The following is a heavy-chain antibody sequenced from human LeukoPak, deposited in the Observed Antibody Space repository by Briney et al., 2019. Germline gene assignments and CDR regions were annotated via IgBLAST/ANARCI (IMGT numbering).Heavy chain of an antibody. CDR1: GGSFSGYY. Sequence: SETLSLTCAVYGGSFSGYYWSWIRQPPGKGLEWIGEINHSGSTNYNPSLKSRVTISVDTSKNQFSLKLSPVTAADTAVYYCARVSRQYSGYDYFDYWGQGTQVTVSS. V-gene: IGHV4-34*01. D-gene: IGHD5-12*01. CDR3: ARVSRQYSGYDYFDY. J-gene: IGHJ4*02. CDR2: INHSGST.